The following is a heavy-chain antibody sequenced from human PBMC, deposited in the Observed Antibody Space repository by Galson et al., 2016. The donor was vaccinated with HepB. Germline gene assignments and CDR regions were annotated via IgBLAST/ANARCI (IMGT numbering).Heavy chain of an antibody. CDR3: ARSLTGSYDFWGAIYNYYAMDV. CDR2: IYPGDYDI. D-gene: IGHD3-3*01. CDR1: GYTFDRYW. J-gene: IGHJ6*02. Sequence: QSGAEVKKPGESLKLSCRGSGYTFDRYWIGWVRQMSGKGLEWMAIIYPGDYDIRYSPSFQGQATISVDKSISTAYLQWSSLTASDTAMYHCARSLTGSYDFWGAIYNYYAMDVWGQGTTVIVS. V-gene: IGHV5-51*01.